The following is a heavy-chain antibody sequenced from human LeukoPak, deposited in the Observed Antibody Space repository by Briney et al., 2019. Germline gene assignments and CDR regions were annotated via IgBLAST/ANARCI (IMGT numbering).Heavy chain of an antibody. CDR3: AKDTARYSSSWYVGGHDY. CDR1: GFTFHDYA. CDR2: ISWNSGSI. J-gene: IGHJ4*02. D-gene: IGHD6-13*01. Sequence: GGSLRLSCAASGFTFHDYAMHWVRQAPGKGLEWVSGISWNSGSIGYADSVKGRFTISRDNAKNSLYLQMNSLRGEDTALYYCAKDTARYSSSWYVGGHDYWGQGTLVTVSS. V-gene: IGHV3-9*01.